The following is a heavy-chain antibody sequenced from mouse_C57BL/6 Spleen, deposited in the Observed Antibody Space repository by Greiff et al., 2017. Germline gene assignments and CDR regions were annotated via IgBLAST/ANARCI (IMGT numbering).Heavy chain of an antibody. J-gene: IGHJ3*01. CDR3: TRWNYDLGFAY. D-gene: IGHD2-4*01. Sequence: QVQLQQSGAELVRPGASVTLSCKASGYTFTDYEMHWVKQTPVHGLEWIGAIDPETGGTAYNQKFKGKAILTADKSSSTAYMELRSLTSEDSAVYYCTRWNYDLGFAYWGQGTLVTVSA. V-gene: IGHV1-15*01. CDR2: IDPETGGT. CDR1: GYTFTDYE.